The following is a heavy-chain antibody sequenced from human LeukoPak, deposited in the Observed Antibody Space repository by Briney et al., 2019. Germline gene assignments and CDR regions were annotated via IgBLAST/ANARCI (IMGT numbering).Heavy chain of an antibody. CDR3: ARGQTYYYDSSGYYYDYAFYI. J-gene: IGHJ3*02. CDR2: INHSGST. CDR1: GGSFSGYY. V-gene: IGHV4-34*01. D-gene: IGHD3-22*01. Sequence: SETLSLTCAVYGGSFSGYYWSWIRQPPGKGLEWIGEINHSGSTNYNPSLKSRVTISVDTSKNQFSLKLSSVTAADTAVYYCARGQTYYYDSSGYYYDYAFYIWGQGTMVTVSS.